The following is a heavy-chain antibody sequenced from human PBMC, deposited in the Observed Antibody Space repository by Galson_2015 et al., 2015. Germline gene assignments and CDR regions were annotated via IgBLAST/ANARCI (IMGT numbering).Heavy chain of an antibody. Sequence: QSGAEVKKSGESLKISCKGSGYSFTSYWIGWVRQMPGKGLDWMGIIYPGDSDTRYGPSFQGQITISVDKSISTAYLQWSSLKASDTAMYYCARRLSSYDYVAFDVWGQGTVVTVSS. CDR2: IYPGDSDT. CDR3: ARRLSSYDYVAFDV. V-gene: IGHV5-51*01. CDR1: GYSFTSYW. J-gene: IGHJ3*01. D-gene: IGHD3-16*01.